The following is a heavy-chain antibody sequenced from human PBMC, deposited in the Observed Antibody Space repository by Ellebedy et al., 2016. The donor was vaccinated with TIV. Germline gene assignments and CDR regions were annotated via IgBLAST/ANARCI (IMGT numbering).Heavy chain of an antibody. J-gene: IGHJ5*02. D-gene: IGHD3-16*01. Sequence: ASVKVSCKASGGTFGNHPLSWVRQAPGQGLEWMGIINPSDGGTNFAQKFQGRVTITADEFATTAYMELKGLRSDDTAVYYCAKMGTYHYASWFDTWGQGTLVTVSS. CDR2: INPSDGGT. CDR3: AKMGTYHYASWFDT. V-gene: IGHV1-69*11. CDR1: GGTFGNHP.